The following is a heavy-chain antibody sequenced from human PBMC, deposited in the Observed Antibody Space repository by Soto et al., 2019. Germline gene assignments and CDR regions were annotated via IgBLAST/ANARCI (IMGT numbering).Heavy chain of an antibody. CDR3: ARKSTMVRAYSRYYDYYGMDV. V-gene: IGHV1-69*06. D-gene: IGHD3-10*01. Sequence: QVQLVQSGAEVKKPGSSVKVSCKASGGTFSSYAISWVRQAPGQGLEWMGGIIPIFGTANYAQQFQGRVTITADKSTSTAYMELSSLRSEDTAVYYCARKSTMVRAYSRYYDYYGMDVGGQGTTVTVS. J-gene: IGHJ6*02. CDR1: GGTFSSYA. CDR2: IIPIFGTA.